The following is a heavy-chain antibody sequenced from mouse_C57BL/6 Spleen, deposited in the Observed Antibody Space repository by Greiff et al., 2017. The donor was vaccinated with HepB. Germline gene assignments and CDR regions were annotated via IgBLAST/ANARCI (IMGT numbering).Heavy chain of an antibody. CDR3: ARDYYGNLCDMDY. V-gene: IGHV1-7*01. CDR2: INLSSGYT. Sequence: QVQLQQSGAELARPGASVKLSCKASCFAFTTCWMHWVKQRPGQGLEWIGYINLSSGYTKYNQKFKDKATLTADKSSSTAYMQLSSLTYEGTAVYYCARDYYGNLCDMDYWGQGTSVTVSS. D-gene: IGHD2-1*01. CDR1: CFAFTTCW. J-gene: IGHJ4*01.